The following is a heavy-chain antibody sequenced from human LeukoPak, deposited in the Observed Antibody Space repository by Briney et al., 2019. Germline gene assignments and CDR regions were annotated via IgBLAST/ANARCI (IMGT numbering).Heavy chain of an antibody. V-gene: IGHV3-30*02. CDR2: IRYDGSNK. D-gene: IGHD2-2*01. CDR3: AQNYCSSTSCYFYYMDV. Sequence: PGGSLRLSCAASGFTFSSYGMHWVRQAPGKGLEWVAFIRYDGSNKYYADSVKGRFTISRDNSKNTLYLQMNSLRAEDTAAYYCAQNYCSSTSCYFYYMDVWGKGTTVTVSS. CDR1: GFTFSSYG. J-gene: IGHJ6*03.